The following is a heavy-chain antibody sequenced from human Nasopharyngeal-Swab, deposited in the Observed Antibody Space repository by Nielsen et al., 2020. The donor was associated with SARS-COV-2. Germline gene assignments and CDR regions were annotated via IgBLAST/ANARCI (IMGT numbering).Heavy chain of an antibody. CDR1: GGSFSGYY. Sequence: SETLSLTCAVYGGSFSGYYWSWIRQPPGKGLEWIGEINHSGSTNYNPSLKSRVTISADTSKNQFSLKLSSVTAADTAVYYCARDDFWSGPMDEWAGWFDSWGQGTLVTVSS. V-gene: IGHV4-34*01. D-gene: IGHD3-3*01. CDR3: ARDDFWSGPMDEWAGWFDS. J-gene: IGHJ5*01. CDR2: INHSGST.